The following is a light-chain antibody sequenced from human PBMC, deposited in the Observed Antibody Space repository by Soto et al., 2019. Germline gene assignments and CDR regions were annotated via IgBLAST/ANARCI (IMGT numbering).Light chain of an antibody. Sequence: QLVLTQPPSASGTPGQKVTISCSGTTSNIGSNTVNWYQQFPGTAPKFLIFSTTQRPSGVPARFSGSKSGTSASLAIGGLQPDDEAHYYCGAWDNSLKGGVFGGGTKLTVL. CDR1: TSNIGSNT. V-gene: IGLV1-44*01. CDR3: GAWDNSLKGGV. CDR2: STT. J-gene: IGLJ3*02.